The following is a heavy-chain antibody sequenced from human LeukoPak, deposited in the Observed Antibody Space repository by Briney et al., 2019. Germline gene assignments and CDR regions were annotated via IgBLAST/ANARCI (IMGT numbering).Heavy chain of an antibody. V-gene: IGHV4-38-2*02. CDR3: ARSKAHLSTSWYGTWFDP. Sequence: SETLSLTCTVSGYSVSSGYYWGWIRQPPGKGLEWIGSMYYSGDTYYNPSLKSRVTISVDTSKNQLSLKLSSVTAADTAVYYCARSKAHLSTSWYGTWFDPWGQETLVTVSS. CDR2: MYYSGDT. D-gene: IGHD2-2*01. J-gene: IGHJ5*02. CDR1: GYSVSSGYY.